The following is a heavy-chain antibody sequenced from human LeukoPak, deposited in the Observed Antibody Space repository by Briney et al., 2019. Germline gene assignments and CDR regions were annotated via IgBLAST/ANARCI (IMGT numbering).Heavy chain of an antibody. CDR3: ARDGLDYYDSSGYYY. Sequence: SETLSLTCAVSGGSISSSNWWSWVRQPPGQGLEWVGEIFHSGSTNYNPSLKSRVTVTVDKSTNQFSLNLSSVTAADTAVYYCARDGLDYYDSSGYYYWGQGTLVTVSS. CDR1: GGSISSSNW. V-gene: IGHV4-4*02. CDR2: IFHSGST. J-gene: IGHJ4*02. D-gene: IGHD3-22*01.